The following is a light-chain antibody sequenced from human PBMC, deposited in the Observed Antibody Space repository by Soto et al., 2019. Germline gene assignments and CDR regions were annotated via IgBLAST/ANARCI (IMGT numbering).Light chain of an antibody. CDR1: QSISSW. V-gene: IGKV1-5*01. Sequence: DIQLTQSPSSLSASVGDTVTINCRASQSISSWLDWYQQKPGQTPKLLIYDASTLETGVPSRFGGSEAETEFTLTISGLQPDDFATYYCQQYNSYPWTFGQGTMVEIK. J-gene: IGKJ1*01. CDR3: QQYNSYPWT. CDR2: DAS.